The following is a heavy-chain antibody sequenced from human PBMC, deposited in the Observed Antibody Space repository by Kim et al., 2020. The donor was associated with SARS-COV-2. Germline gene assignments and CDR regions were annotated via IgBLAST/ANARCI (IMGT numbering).Heavy chain of an antibody. CDR3: ATYSSSRPV. D-gene: IGHD6-13*01. CDR2: IKSDGSEK. J-gene: IGHJ4*02. V-gene: IGHV3-7*01. CDR1: GFTFSGYW. Sequence: GGSLRLSCAASGFTFSGYWMSWVRQAPGKRLEWVANIKSDGSEKYYVDSMKGRFTISRDNAKNSLYLQMNSLRAEDTAVYYCATYSSSRPVWGQGTLVTVPS.